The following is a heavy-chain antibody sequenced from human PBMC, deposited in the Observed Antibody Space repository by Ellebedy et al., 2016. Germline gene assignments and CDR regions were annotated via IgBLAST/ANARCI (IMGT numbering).Heavy chain of an antibody. CDR2: MYPKGYT. Sequence: GSLRLSXTVYGDSIRSSGHWWSWVRQAPGRGLEWIGEMYPKGYTNYNPSLKSRVTLSIDKTRNQFSLRLTSVTATDTAVYFCAREGDIYDYWGQGALVTVSS. J-gene: IGHJ4*02. CDR1: GDSIRSSGHW. V-gene: IGHV4-4*01. D-gene: IGHD2-15*01. CDR3: AREGDIYDY.